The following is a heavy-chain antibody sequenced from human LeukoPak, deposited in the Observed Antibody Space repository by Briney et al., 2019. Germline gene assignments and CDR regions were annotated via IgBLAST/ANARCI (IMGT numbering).Heavy chain of an antibody. CDR1: GDSMSGHY. D-gene: IGHD3-10*01. CDR2: AYYTGTT. V-gene: IGHV4-59*11. Sequence: SETLSLTCTVSGDSMSGHYWSWIRQPPGKALEWIGYAYYTGTTSYNPSLNSRVTMSIDTSKNQFSLILTSVTAADTALYHCATRPADNRWYGVFDFWSRGTLLTVSS. CDR3: ATRPADNRWYGVFDF. J-gene: IGHJ4*02.